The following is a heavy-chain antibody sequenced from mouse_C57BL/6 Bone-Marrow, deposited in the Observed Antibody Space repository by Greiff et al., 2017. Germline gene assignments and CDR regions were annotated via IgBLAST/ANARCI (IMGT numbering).Heavy chain of an antibody. CDR3: TRAGFMTTVVGYAMDY. J-gene: IGHJ4*01. CDR1: GFTFSSYA. D-gene: IGHD1-1*01. Sequence: EVKLVESGEGLVKPGGSLKLSCAASGFTFSSYAMSWVRQTPEKRLEWVAYISSGGDYIYYADTVKGRFTISRDNARNTLYLQMSSLKSEDTAMYYCTRAGFMTTVVGYAMDYWGQGTSVTVSS. V-gene: IGHV5-9-1*02. CDR2: ISSGGDYI.